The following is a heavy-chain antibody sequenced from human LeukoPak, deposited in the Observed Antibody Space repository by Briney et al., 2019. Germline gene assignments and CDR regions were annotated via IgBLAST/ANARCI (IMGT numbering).Heavy chain of an antibody. D-gene: IGHD6-6*01. CDR3: ARVYTSSSGYYGMDV. J-gene: IGHJ6*02. CDR1: GFTFSDYY. V-gene: IGHV3-11*01. Sequence: PGGSPRLSCAASGFTFSDYYMTWIRQAPGKGLEWVSYISSSGSTRYDADSVKGRFTISRDNAKNSLYLQMNSLRAEDTAVYYCARVYTSSSGYYGMDVWGQGTTVTVSS. CDR2: ISSSGSTR.